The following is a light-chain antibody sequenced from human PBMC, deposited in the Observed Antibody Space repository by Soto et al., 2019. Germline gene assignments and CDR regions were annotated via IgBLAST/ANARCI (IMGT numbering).Light chain of an antibody. J-gene: IGKJ1*01. Sequence: DIQLTQSPSSLAASVGDRVTITCRASQTIDTYLNWYQHKPGTAPKVLIYAATYLQNGVPSRFSGTGSGADFTLTISSLQPEDFATYYCQQNFNFPRTFGQGTTGDIK. CDR3: QQNFNFPRT. CDR1: QTIDTY. V-gene: IGKV1-39*01. CDR2: AAT.